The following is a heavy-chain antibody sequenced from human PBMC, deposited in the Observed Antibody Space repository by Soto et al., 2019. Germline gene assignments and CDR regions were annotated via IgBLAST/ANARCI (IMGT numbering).Heavy chain of an antibody. CDR3: AKDHSWGSHPHYFDY. Sequence: GGSLRLSCEASGFTISECSMNWVRQTPGKGLEWLAYITYDGSNIYYADSVKGRFTISRDNSKNTLYLQMNSLRAEDTAVYYCAKDHSWGSHPHYFDYWGQGTLVTVSS. CDR1: GFTISECS. V-gene: IGHV3-30*18. CDR2: ITYDGSNI. D-gene: IGHD7-27*01. J-gene: IGHJ4*02.